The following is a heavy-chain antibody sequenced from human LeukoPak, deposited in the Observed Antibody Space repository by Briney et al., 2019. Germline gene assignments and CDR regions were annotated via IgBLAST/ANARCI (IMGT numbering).Heavy chain of an antibody. V-gene: IGHV3-23*01. D-gene: IGHD3-10*01. Sequence: GGSLRLSCAASGFSFSSYAMSWVRQAPGKGLEWVSTISGSGGSTYYADSVKGRFTISRDNSKNTLYLQMNSLRAEDTAVYYCARDPRWSGAFDIWGQGTMVTVSS. CDR3: ARDPRWSGAFDI. CDR1: GFSFSSYA. J-gene: IGHJ3*02. CDR2: ISGSGGST.